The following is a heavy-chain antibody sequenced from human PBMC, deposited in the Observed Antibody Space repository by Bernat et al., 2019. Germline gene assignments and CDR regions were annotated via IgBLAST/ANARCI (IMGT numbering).Heavy chain of an antibody. D-gene: IGHD6-6*01. Sequence: QVQLVQSGAEVKKPGSSVKVSCKASGGTFSSYTISWVRQAPGQGLEWMGGIIPIFGIANYAQKFQGRVTITADKSTSTAYMELSSLRSEDTAVYYCARGEQLGPPAEYFQHWGQGTLVTVSS. CDR2: IIPIFGIA. CDR1: GGTFSSYT. J-gene: IGHJ1*01. CDR3: ARGEQLGPPAEYFQH. V-gene: IGHV1-69*17.